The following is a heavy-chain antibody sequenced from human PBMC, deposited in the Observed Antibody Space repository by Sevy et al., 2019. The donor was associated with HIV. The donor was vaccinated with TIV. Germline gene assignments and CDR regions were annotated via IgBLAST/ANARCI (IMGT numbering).Heavy chain of an antibody. CDR1: GGSISSSSYY. D-gene: IGHD3-22*01. CDR2: IYYSGST. V-gene: IGHV4-39*01. Sequence: SETLSLTCTVSGGSISSSSYYWGWIRQPPGKGLEWIGSIYYSGSTYYNPSLKSRVTISVDTSKNQFSLKLSSVTAADTAVYYRARHPYYYDSSGYSYYYGMDVWGQGTTVTVSS. CDR3: ARHPYYYDSSGYSYYYGMDV. J-gene: IGHJ6*02.